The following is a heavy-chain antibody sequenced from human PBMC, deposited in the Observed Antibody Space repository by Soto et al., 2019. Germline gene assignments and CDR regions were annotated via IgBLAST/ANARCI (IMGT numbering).Heavy chain of an antibody. J-gene: IGHJ6*02. Sequence: GGSLRLSCAASGFTFSSYWMSWVRQAPGKGLEWVANIKQDGSEKYYVDSVKGRFTISRDNAKNSLYLQMNSLRAEDTAVYYCARSKYYYDSSGYYHYYYGMDVWGQGTTVTVSS. CDR1: GFTFSSYW. CDR2: IKQDGSEK. D-gene: IGHD3-22*01. CDR3: ARSKYYYDSSGYYHYYYGMDV. V-gene: IGHV3-7*01.